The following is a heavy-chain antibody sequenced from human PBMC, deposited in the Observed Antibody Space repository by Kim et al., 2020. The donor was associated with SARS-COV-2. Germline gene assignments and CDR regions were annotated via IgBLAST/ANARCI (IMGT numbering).Heavy chain of an antibody. Sequence: DSVKGRFTISRDKSKSTLYLQMNSMRAGDTAVYYGASPLGAAAGFGYFQHWGQGTLVTVSS. CDR3: ASPLGAAAGFGYFQH. V-gene: IGHV3-30*01. D-gene: IGHD6-13*01. J-gene: IGHJ1*01.